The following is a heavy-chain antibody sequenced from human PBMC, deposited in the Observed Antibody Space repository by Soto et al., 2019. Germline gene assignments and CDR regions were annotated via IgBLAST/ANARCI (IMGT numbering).Heavy chain of an antibody. D-gene: IGHD3-3*01. CDR2: INHSGST. J-gene: IGHJ6*02. V-gene: IGHV4-34*01. CDR1: GGSFSGYY. Sequence: PSETLSLTCAVYGGSFSGYYWSWIRQPPGKGLEWIGEINHSGSTNYNPSLKSRVTISVDTSKNQFSLKLSSVTAADTAVYYCARDLRFLALYCYGMDVWGQGTTVTVSS. CDR3: ARDLRFLALYCYGMDV.